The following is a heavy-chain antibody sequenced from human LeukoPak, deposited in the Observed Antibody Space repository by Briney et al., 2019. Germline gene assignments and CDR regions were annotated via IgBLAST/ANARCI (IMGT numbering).Heavy chain of an antibody. CDR2: IYYSGST. CDR1: GGSISSYY. V-gene: IGHV4-59*08. J-gene: IGHJ4*02. Sequence: SETLSLTCTVSGGSISSYYWTWIRQSPGKGLEWIGYIYYSGSTNHSPSLKSRVTISVDTSKNQFSLKLTSVTAADTALYYCARRASGTYSYYFDSWGQGTLVTVSS. CDR3: ARRASGTYSYYFDS. D-gene: IGHD1-26*01.